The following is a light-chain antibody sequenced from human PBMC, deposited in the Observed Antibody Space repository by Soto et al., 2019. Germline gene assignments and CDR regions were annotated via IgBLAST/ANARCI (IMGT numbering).Light chain of an antibody. Sequence: QSALTQPRSVSGSPGQSVTISCTGTSSDVGGYNYVSWYQKHPGKAPKLMIYDVTKGPSGVPDRFSGSKSGNTASLPISGLLAEDEADYYCCSYAGSYTLGVFGGGTKLTVL. CDR1: SSDVGGYNY. V-gene: IGLV2-11*01. CDR3: CSYAGSYTLGV. CDR2: DVT. J-gene: IGLJ2*01.